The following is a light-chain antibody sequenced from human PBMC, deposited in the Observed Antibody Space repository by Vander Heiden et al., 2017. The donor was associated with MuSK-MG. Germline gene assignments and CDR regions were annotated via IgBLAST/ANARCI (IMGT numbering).Light chain of an antibody. V-gene: IGKV1-39*01. CDR3: QHNYYHPPRT. CDR2: GAS. Sequence: DILMTQSPSSLSASLRDRVTISCRASEYINTDLNWYQHKPGKAPKLLIYGASSLQSGVPSRFSGGGYGTYFTLTISDLQPDDFAAYYCQHNYYHPPRTFGQGTKVEV. CDR1: EYINTD. J-gene: IGKJ1*01.